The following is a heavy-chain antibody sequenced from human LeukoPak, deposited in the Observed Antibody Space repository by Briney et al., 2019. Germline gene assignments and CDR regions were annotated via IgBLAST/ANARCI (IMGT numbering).Heavy chain of an antibody. CDR1: GGSISSYY. D-gene: IGHD2-2*03. J-gene: IGHJ4*01. CDR2: IYYSGST. V-gene: IGHV4-59*01. CDR3: ARANGYCSSTSCYPEFDY. Sequence: SETLSLTCTVSGGSISSYYWSWIRQPPGKGLEWSGYIYYSGSTNYNPSLKSRVTISVDTSKNQFSLKLSSVTAADTAVYYCARANGYCSSTSCYPEFDYWGQGTLVTVSS.